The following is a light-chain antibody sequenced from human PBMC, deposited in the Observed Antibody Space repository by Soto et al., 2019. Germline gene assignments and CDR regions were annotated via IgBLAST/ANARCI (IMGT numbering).Light chain of an antibody. CDR2: GVF. CDR3: QQGGASLLT. CDR1: QAVSSSL. Sequence: EIVLTQSPGTLSMSPGERATLSCRASQAVSSSLLAWYQHKPSQAPRLVIYGVFSSDASMPDRFSGSGSGTDFTLNISRLEADEFAVYYCQQGGASLLTFGQETKVEIK. V-gene: IGKV3-20*01. J-gene: IGKJ1*01.